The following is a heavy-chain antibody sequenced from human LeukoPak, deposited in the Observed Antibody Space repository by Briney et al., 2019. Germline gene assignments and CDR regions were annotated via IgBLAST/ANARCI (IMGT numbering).Heavy chain of an antibody. D-gene: IGHD3-10*01. J-gene: IGHJ4*02. CDR1: GASISPNY. CDR2: IYYSGST. Sequence: SETLSLTCTVSGASISPNYWSWIRQPPGKGLEWIGYIYYSGSTNYNPSLKSRVTISVDTSKNQLSLNLSSVTAADTAVYYCARDSVVTMVRGVFDYWGQGTLVTVSS. CDR3: ARDSVVTMVRGVFDY. V-gene: IGHV4-59*01.